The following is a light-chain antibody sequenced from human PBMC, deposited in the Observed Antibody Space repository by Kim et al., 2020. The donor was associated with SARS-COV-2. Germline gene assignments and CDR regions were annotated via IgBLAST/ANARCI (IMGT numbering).Light chain of an antibody. V-gene: IGKV2D-29*02. CDR3: MQTAQFPLT. Sequence: DVVMTQTPLSLSVTPGQSASISCKCSQSLLHSDGNTFLNWYVQKPGQSPQLLIYGVSKRLSGVPDRFSGSGSQTDFTLKISRVEAEDVGIYYCMQTAQFPLTFGGVTKVELK. CDR2: GVS. J-gene: IGKJ4*01. CDR1: QSLLHSDGNTF.